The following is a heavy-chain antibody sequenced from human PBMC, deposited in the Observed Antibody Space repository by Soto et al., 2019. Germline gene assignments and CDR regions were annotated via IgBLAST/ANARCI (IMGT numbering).Heavy chain of an antibody. CDR1: GGTFSSYT. CDR3: ARDLVYYYGMDV. Sequence: VQLVQSGAEVKKPGSSVKVSCKASGGTFSSYTISWVRQAPGQGLEWMGRIIPILGIANYAQKFQGRVTITADKSTSTAYMELSSLRSEDTAVYYCARDLVYYYGMDVWGQGTTVTVSS. V-gene: IGHV1-69*08. J-gene: IGHJ6*02. CDR2: IIPILGIA.